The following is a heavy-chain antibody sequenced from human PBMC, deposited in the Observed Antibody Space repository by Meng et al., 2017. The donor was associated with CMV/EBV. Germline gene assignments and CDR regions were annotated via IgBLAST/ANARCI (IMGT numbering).Heavy chain of an antibody. V-gene: IGHV1-8*01. CDR1: GYTFTSYD. Sequence: ASVKVSCKASGYTFTSYDINWVRQATGQGLEWMGWMNPNSGNTGYAQKFQGRVTMTRNTSISTAYMELSSLRSEETAVYYCATRGLSDCSSTSCYQIGHYWGQGTLVTVSS. J-gene: IGHJ4*02. CDR2: MNPNSGNT. D-gene: IGHD2-2*01. CDR3: ATRGLSDCSSTSCYQIGHY.